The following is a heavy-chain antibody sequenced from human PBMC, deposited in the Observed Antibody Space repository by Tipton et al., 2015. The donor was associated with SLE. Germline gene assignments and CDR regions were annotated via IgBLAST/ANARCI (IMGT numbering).Heavy chain of an antibody. CDR2: IYYSGST. CDR1: GGSISSSSYY. V-gene: IGHV4-39*07. CDR3: ARDEATIGAFDI. Sequence: TLSLTCTVSGGSISSSSYYWGWIRQPPGKGLEWIGSIYYSGSTDYNPSLKSRVTISVDTSKNQFSLKLSSVTAADTAVYYCARDEATIGAFDIWGQGTMVTVSS. J-gene: IGHJ3*02. D-gene: IGHD5-12*01.